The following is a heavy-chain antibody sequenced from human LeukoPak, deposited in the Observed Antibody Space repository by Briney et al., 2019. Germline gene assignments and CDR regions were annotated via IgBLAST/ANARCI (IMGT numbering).Heavy chain of an antibody. J-gene: IGHJ4*02. D-gene: IGHD2-15*01. CDR1: GFTFSNYW. V-gene: IGHV3-7*01. CDR2: IKVDGSEK. Sequence: GGSLRLSCAASGFTFSNYWMSWVRQAPGKGLEWVANIKVDGSEKYYVDSVKGRFTISRDNAKNSLYLQMNSLRAEDTAVYYCARDGSSFDYWGQGTLVTVSS. CDR3: ARDGSSFDY.